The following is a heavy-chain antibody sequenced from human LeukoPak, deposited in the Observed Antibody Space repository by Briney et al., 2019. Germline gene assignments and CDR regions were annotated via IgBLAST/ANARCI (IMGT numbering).Heavy chain of an antibody. CDR3: ARYDYYYYGMDV. CDR2: ISSSGSTI. CDR1: GFTFSSYA. Sequence: PGRSLRLSCAASGFTFSSYAMHWVRQAPGKGLEWVSYISSSGSTIYYADSVKGRFTISRDNAKNSLYLQMNSLRAEDTAVYYCARYDYYYYGMDVWGQGTTVTVSS. V-gene: IGHV3-48*03. J-gene: IGHJ6*02.